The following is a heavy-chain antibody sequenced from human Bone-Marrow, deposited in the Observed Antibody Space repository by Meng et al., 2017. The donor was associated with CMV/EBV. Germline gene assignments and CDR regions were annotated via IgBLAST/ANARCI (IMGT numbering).Heavy chain of an antibody. J-gene: IGHJ4*02. CDR3: TRPLDNCSGDCSRGY. CDR2: IRSQANSYAA. Sequence: FTFSGSAMHWIRQASGKGLEWVGRIRSQANSYAAACAASVRGRFTISRDDSKNTAYLQMNSLKTEDTAVYYCTRPLDNCSGDCSRGYWGQGTLVTVSS. D-gene: IGHD2-21*01. CDR1: FTFSGSA. V-gene: IGHV3-73*01.